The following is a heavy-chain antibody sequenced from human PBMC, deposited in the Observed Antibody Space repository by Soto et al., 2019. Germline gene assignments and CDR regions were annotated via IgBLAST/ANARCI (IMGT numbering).Heavy chain of an antibody. CDR1: VFTFSSYS. CDR2: ISSSSSYM. Sequence: PGGSLRLSCAASVFTFSSYSMKWVRQAPGKGLEWVSSISSSSSYMYYADSVKGRFTISRDNAKNSLYLQMNSLRAEDTAVYYCARDLWYYFDYWGQGTLVTVSS. D-gene: IGHD3-10*01. J-gene: IGHJ4*02. V-gene: IGHV3-21*01. CDR3: ARDLWYYFDY.